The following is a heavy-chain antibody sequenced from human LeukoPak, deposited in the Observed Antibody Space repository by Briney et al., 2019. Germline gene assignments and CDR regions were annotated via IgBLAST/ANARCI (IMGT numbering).Heavy chain of an antibody. CDR2: IYYSGST. J-gene: IGHJ3*02. CDR3: ARDARLYGAFDI. Sequence: SETLSLTCTLSGGSISSGGYYWSWIRQHPGKGLEWIGYIYYSGSTYYNPSLKSRVTISVDTSKNQFSLKLSSVTAADTAVYYCARDARLYGAFDIWGQGTMVTVSS. V-gene: IGHV4-31*03. CDR1: GGSISSGGYY. D-gene: IGHD3-16*02.